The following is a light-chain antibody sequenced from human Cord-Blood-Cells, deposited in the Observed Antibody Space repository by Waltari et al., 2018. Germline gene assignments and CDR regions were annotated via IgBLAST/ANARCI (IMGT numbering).Light chain of an antibody. CDR1: QSISSW. CDR3: QQYNSYWT. J-gene: IGKJ1*01. Sequence: DIQMTQSPSTLSASVGDRVTITCRASQSISSWLAWYQQKPGKAPTLLIYDASSLESGVPSRFSGSGSGTEFTITISSLQPDDFATYYCQQYNSYWTFCQGTKVEIK. V-gene: IGKV1-5*01. CDR2: DAS.